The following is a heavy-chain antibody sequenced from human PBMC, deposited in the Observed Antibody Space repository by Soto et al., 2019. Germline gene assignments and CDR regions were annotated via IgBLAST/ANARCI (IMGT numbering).Heavy chain of an antibody. V-gene: IGHV4-59*01. Sequence: SETLSLTCTFSGGSISSYYWSLIRQPPGKGLEWIGYIYYSGSTNYNPSLKSRVTISVDTSKNQFSLKLSSVTAADTAVYYCARDSSGYEFGPWGQGTLVTVSS. CDR3: ARDSSGYEFGP. D-gene: IGHD6-19*01. CDR1: GGSISSYY. CDR2: IYYSGST. J-gene: IGHJ5*02.